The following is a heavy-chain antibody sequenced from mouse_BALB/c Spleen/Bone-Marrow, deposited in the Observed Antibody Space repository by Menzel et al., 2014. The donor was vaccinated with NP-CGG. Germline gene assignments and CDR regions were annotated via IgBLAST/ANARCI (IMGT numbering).Heavy chain of an antibody. Sequence: VQLQQSGAELVRPGSSVKISCKASGYAFSSYWMNWGKQRPGQGLEWIGQIYPGDGDTNYNGKFKGKTTRTADKSSSTAYMQLSSLTSEDSAVYFCARLDGYYPYYAMDYWGQGTSVTVSS. CDR1: GYAFSSYW. D-gene: IGHD2-3*01. J-gene: IGHJ4*01. CDR2: IYPGDGDT. CDR3: ARLDGYYPYYAMDY. V-gene: IGHV1-80*01.